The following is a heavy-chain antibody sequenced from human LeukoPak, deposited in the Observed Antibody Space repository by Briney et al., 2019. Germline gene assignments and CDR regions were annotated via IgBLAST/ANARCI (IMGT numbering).Heavy chain of an antibody. D-gene: IGHD5-18*01. CDR1: GYTFTGYY. J-gene: IGHJ4*02. CDR2: TNPNSGGT. V-gene: IGHV1-2*04. Sequence: ASVKVSCKASGYTFTGYYMHWVRQAPGQGLEWMGWTNPNSGGTNYAQKFQGWVTMTRDTSISTAYMELSRLRSDDTAVYYCARGVRTAMVPFDYWGQGTLVTVSS. CDR3: ARGVRTAMVPFDY.